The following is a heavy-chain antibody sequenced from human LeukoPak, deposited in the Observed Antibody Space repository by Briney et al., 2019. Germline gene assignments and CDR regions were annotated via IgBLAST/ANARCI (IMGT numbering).Heavy chain of an antibody. CDR1: GGSFSGYY. Sequence: SETLSLTCAVYGGSFSGYYWSWIRQPPGKGLEWIGEINHSGSTNYNPSLKSRVTISVDTSKNQFTLKLSSVTAADTAVYYCARRKVYANNWFDPWGQGTLVTVSS. CDR2: INHSGST. CDR3: ARRKVYANNWFDP. D-gene: IGHD2-8*01. V-gene: IGHV4-34*01. J-gene: IGHJ5*02.